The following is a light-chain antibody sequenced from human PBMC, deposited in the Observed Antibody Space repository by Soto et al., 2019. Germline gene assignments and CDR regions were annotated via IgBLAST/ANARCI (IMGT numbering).Light chain of an antibody. Sequence: DIQMTQSPSSVSASVGDRVTITCRASQGIANWLAWYQQKPGKAPKLLIYASSTLQSGVPSRFSGSGSGTDFALTLSSLQPEDCATYWCLQTSDFPWTFGQGTKVDIK. CDR2: ASS. CDR1: QGIANW. J-gene: IGKJ1*01. V-gene: IGKV1-12*01. CDR3: LQTSDFPWT.